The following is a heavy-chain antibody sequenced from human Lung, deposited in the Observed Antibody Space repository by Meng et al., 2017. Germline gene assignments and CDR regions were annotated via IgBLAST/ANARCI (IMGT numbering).Heavy chain of an antibody. CDR2: ISSTGDST. V-gene: IGHV3-23*01. J-gene: IGHJ5*02. Sequence: VQLMGSGGGLVKPGVSLSLSCAASGFTFTAFSMTWVRQAPGKGLEWVSTISSTGDSTFYPDSVKGRFIVSRDNSKNTLYLQMNSLRAEDTAIYYCAKEAAMASWGQGTLVTVSS. CDR1: GFTFTAFS. D-gene: IGHD5-18*01. CDR3: AKEAAMAS.